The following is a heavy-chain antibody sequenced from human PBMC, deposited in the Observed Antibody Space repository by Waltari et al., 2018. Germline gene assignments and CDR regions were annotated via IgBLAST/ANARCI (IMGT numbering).Heavy chain of an antibody. Sequence: QVQLVQSGAEVKKPGSSVKVSCKASGGTFSSYTISWVRQAPGQGLEWMGKIIPIIGIANYAQKVQGRVTITADKSTSTAYMELSSLRSEDTAVYYCATGGNTICGVVIAFDYWGRGTLVTVSS. J-gene: IGHJ4*02. V-gene: IGHV1-69*02. CDR2: IIPIIGIA. D-gene: IGHD3-3*01. CDR1: GGTFSSYT. CDR3: ATGGNTICGVVIAFDY.